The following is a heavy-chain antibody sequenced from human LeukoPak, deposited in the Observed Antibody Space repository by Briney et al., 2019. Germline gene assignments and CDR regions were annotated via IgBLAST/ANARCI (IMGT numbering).Heavy chain of an antibody. D-gene: IGHD6-13*01. CDR3: ARGGGSSSWYFDY. CDR2: ISSSGSTI. Sequence: GGSLRLSCAASGFTFSNYWMSWVRQAPGKGLEWVSYISSSGSTIYYADSVKGRFTISRDNAKNSLYLQMNSLRAEDTAVYYCARGGGSSSWYFDYWGQGTLVTVSS. CDR1: GFTFSNYW. J-gene: IGHJ4*02. V-gene: IGHV3-11*04.